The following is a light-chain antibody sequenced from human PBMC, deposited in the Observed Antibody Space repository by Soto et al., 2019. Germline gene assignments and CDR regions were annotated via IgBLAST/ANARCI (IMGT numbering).Light chain of an antibody. CDR1: QSISSD. CDR2: AAS. J-gene: IGKJ2*01. Sequence: DIQMTQSPSSLSASVGDRVIITCRASQSISSDLHWYQQKPGKAPKLLSSAASILQSGVPSTFSGSGSGTVFTLTISSLQPEDFATYFCQKSFSTPYTFGQGTKLATK. V-gene: IGKV1-39*01. CDR3: QKSFSTPYT.